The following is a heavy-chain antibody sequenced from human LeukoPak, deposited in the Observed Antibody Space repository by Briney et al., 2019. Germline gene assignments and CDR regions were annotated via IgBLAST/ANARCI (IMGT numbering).Heavy chain of an antibody. V-gene: IGHV4-59*01. CDR3: ARGEVAPTDY. CDR2: IYYSGST. Sequence: SETLSLTCTVSGGSISSYYWSWIRQPPGKGLEWIGYIYYSGSTNYNPSLKSRVTISVDTSKNQLSLKLSSVTAADTAVYYCARGEVAPTDYWGQGTLVTVSS. CDR1: GGSISSYY. D-gene: IGHD2-15*01. J-gene: IGHJ4*02.